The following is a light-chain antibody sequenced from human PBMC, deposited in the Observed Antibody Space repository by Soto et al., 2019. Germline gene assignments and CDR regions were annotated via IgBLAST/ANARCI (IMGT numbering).Light chain of an antibody. V-gene: IGLV2-14*01. Sequence: QSALTQPASVSGSPGQSITISCTGASSDVGDYNYVSWYQEHPGQVTKLIIFEVTTRPSGVSDRFSGSRSGNTASLTISGLQAEDEADYYCLSHTGSRTLFGGGTKLTVL. J-gene: IGLJ3*02. CDR2: EVT. CDR1: SSDVGDYNY. CDR3: LSHTGSRTL.